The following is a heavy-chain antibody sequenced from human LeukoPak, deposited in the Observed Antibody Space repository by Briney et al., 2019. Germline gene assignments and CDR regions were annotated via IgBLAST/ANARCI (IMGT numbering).Heavy chain of an antibody. CDR1: GDSISSSSYY. CDR3: ARDKDYFDSGGAFDI. D-gene: IGHD3-22*01. V-gene: IGHV4-39*07. CDR2: VYYSTNT. J-gene: IGHJ3*02. Sequence: SETLSLTCTVSGDSISSSSYYWDWIRQPPGKGLEWIGNVYYSTNTYYNPSLKSRVTMSVDTSKNQFSLKLSSVTAADTAVYYCARDKDYFDSGGAFDIWGQGTMVTVSS.